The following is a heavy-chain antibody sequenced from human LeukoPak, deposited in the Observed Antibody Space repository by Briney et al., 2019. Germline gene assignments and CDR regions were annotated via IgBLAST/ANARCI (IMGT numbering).Heavy chain of an antibody. D-gene: IGHD2-15*01. V-gene: IGHV3-48*03. CDR1: GFTFSNYE. J-gene: IGHJ2*01. CDR2: ISGTGVIV. CDR3: AREGKGYCSGGTCYSQGHFDL. Sequence: QPGGSLRLSCAASGFTFSNYEMNWVRQAPGKGLEWVSYISGTGVIVYDVDSVKGRFTISRDNAKNSLYLQMNSLRVEDTAVYFCAREGKGYCSGGTCYSQGHFDLWGRGTLVTVSS.